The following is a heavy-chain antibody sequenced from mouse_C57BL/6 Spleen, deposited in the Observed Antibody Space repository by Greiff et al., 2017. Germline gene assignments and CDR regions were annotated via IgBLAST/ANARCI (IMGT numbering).Heavy chain of an antibody. V-gene: IGHV5-4*01. J-gene: IGHJ4*01. Sequence: DVMLVESGGGLVKPGGSLKLSCAASGFTFSSYTMSWVRQTPEKRLEWVATLSDGGSYTYYPDNVKGRFTISRDNAKNNLYLQMSHLKSEDTAMYYCAREGGYYSLYAMDYWGQGTSVTVSS. CDR1: GFTFSSYT. D-gene: IGHD2-1*01. CDR2: LSDGGSYT. CDR3: AREGGYYSLYAMDY.